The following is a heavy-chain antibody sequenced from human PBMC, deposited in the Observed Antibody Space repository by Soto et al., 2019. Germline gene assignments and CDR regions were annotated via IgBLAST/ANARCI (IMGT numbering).Heavy chain of an antibody. V-gene: IGHV1-46*01. D-gene: IGHD6-6*01. Sequence: QVQLVQSGAEVKKPGASVKVSCKASGYTFTSYYMHWVRQAPGQGPEWVGIINPSGGSTSYAQNFQCSTTMTGHSPTRTFYLELGSLRSEDTAVYYCARALPRIAASRKGDYWGQRTLVTVSS. CDR1: GYTFTSYY. CDR2: INPSGGST. J-gene: IGHJ4*02. CDR3: ARALPRIAASRKGDY.